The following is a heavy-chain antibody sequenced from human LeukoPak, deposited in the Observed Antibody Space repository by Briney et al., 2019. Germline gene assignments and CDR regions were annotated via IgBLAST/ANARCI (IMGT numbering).Heavy chain of an antibody. Sequence: GGSLRLSCAASGFTFSSYDMYWVRQATGKGQEWVSAIGSAGDTYYVGSVKGRFTISRENAKNSLYLQMNSLRAGDTAVYYCARGHYYDSSFDYWGQGTLVTVSS. CDR3: ARGHYYDSSFDY. J-gene: IGHJ4*02. D-gene: IGHD3-22*01. CDR1: GFTFSSYD. V-gene: IGHV3-13*04. CDR2: IGSAGDT.